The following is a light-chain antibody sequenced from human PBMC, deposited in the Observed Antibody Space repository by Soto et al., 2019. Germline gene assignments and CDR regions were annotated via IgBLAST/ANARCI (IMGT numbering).Light chain of an antibody. J-gene: IGLJ1*01. CDR3: QSYDSSLSAYV. CDR1: SSNIGASYD. V-gene: IGLV1-40*01. CDR2: GNS. Sequence: QSVLTPPPSMSGAPGQRVTISRTGSSSNIGASYDVHWYQHLPGTAPKLLIYGNSNRPSGVPDRFFGSKSGTSASLAITGLQAEDEADYYCQSYDSSLSAYVFGTGTKV.